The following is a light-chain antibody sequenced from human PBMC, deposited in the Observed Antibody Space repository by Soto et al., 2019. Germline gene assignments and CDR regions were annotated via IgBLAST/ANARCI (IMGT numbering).Light chain of an antibody. CDR3: QQYYNYWT. CDR1: QTISRW. V-gene: IGKV1-5*01. Sequence: DIQMTQSPATLSASLGDSVTITCRASQTISRWLAWYQQKPGKAPKLLIYGASSLESGVPSRFSGSGSGTEFTLTISSLQPDDSATYYCQQYYNYWTFGQGTKVDIK. J-gene: IGKJ1*01. CDR2: GAS.